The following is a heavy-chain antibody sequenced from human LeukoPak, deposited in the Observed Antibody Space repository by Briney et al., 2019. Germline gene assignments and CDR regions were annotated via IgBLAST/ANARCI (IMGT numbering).Heavy chain of an antibody. J-gene: IGHJ4*02. CDR1: GFTFDDYG. D-gene: IGHD1-26*01. Sequence: PGGSLRLSCAASGFTFDDYGMSWVRQAPGKGLEWVSGINWNGSSTGYADSVKGRFTISRDNAKNSLYLQMNSLRAEDTALYYCARVEGIIVGAPGDYWGQGTLVTVSS. V-gene: IGHV3-20*04. CDR2: INWNGSST. CDR3: ARVEGIIVGAPGDY.